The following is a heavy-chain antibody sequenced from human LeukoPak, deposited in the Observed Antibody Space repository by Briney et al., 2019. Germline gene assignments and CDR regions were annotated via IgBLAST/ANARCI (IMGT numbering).Heavy chain of an antibody. CDR3: ARDPTPRYCSGGSCCTHYGMGV. D-gene: IGHD2-15*01. V-gene: IGHV3-21*01. J-gene: IGHJ6*02. CDR2: ISSSTSYI. Sequence: GGSLRLSCAASGFTFSSYTMNWVRQAPGKGLEWVSSISSSTSYIYYADSVKGRLTISRDNAKNSLYLQMNSLRAEDTAIYYCARDPTPRYCSGGSCCTHYGMGVWGQGTTVTVSS. CDR1: GFTFSSYT.